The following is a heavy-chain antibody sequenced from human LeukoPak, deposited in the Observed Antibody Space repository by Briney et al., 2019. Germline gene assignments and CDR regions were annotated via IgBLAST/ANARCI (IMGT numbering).Heavy chain of an antibody. J-gene: IGHJ6*03. CDR1: GGTFSNYA. D-gene: IGHD1-26*01. CDR2: IIPMFGSA. Sequence: GASVKVSCKASGGTFSNYAISWVRQAPGQGLEWMGGIIPMFGSAEYAQKFQSRVAISTDQSTTIVYMELSSLTSEDTAVYYCARVGRSRGSLPNFHYYMDVWGKGTTVTVSS. CDR3: ARVGRSRGSLPNFHYYMDV. V-gene: IGHV1-69*05.